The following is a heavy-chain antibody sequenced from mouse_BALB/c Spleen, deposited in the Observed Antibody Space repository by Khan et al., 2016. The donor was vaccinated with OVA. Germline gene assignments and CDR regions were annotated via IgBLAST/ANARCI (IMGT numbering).Heavy chain of an antibody. CDR3: AIRDDGSYWYFDV. CDR2: IYPGDGRT. Sequence: QVQLQQSGPELVKPGASVKMSCKASGYTFISYYIHWVKQRPGQGLEWIGWIYPGDGRTTNNEKFKDKITLTADKSSSTAYMMLSCLSSDDSAIYFCAIRDDGSYWYFDVWGAGTTVIVSS. D-gene: IGHD1-1*01. CDR1: GYTFISYY. V-gene: IGHV1S56*01. J-gene: IGHJ1*01.